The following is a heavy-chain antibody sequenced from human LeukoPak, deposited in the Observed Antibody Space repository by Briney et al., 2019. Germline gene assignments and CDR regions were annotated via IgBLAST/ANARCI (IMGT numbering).Heavy chain of an antibody. CDR2: ISAYNGNT. J-gene: IGHJ4*02. CDR3: AREESSSDSDFDY. Sequence: GASVKVSCKASGYTFTGYYMHWVRQAPGQGLEWMGWISAYNGNTNYAQKLQGRVTMTTDTSTSTAYMELRSLRSDDTAVYYCAREESSSDSDFDYWGQGTLVTVSS. CDR1: GYTFTGYY. D-gene: IGHD6-6*01. V-gene: IGHV1-18*04.